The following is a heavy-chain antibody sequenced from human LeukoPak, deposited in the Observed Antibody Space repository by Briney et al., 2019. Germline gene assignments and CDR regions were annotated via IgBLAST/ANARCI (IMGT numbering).Heavy chain of an antibody. CDR1: GFTFSDYY. CDR3: ARVRGSYSSDY. J-gene: IGHJ4*02. Sequence: SLRLSCAASGFTFSDYYMSLICQAPGKGLEWVSFISKDGRTMSYADSAKVRFTISRDNAKNSLYLQMNSLTADDTAVYFCARVRGSYSSDYWGQGTLVTVSS. V-gene: IGHV3-11*01. CDR2: ISKDGRTM. D-gene: IGHD5-12*01.